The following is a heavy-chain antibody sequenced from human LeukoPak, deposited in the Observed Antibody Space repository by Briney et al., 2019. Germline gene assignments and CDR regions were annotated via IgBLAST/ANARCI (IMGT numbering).Heavy chain of an antibody. V-gene: IGHV1-2*02. CDR3: ARENSSFYL. J-gene: IGHJ2*01. D-gene: IGHD6-13*01. Sequence: ASVKVSRKASGYTFTGNYMHWVRQAAGEGLEWMGRINPDSGGSNYAQKFQGRVTVSRDTTIRTAYMEVSRLRSDDAAVYYCARENSSFYLWGRGTLVTV. CDR1: GYTFTGNY. CDR2: INPDSGGS.